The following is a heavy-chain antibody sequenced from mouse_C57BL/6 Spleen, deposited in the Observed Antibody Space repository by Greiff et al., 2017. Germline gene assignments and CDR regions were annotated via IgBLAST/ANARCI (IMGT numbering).Heavy chain of an antibody. D-gene: IGHD2-2*01. J-gene: IGHJ4*01. V-gene: IGHV1-55*01. CDR1: GYTFTSYW. CDR2: VYPGSGST. Sequence: QVQLQQPGAELVKPGASVKMSCKASGYTFTSYWITWVKQRPGQGLEWIGDVYPGSGSTNYNEKFKSKATLTVDTSSSTAYMQLSSLTSEDSAVYYCARRGGYGYDGAMDYWGQGTSVTVSS. CDR3: ARRGGYGYDGAMDY.